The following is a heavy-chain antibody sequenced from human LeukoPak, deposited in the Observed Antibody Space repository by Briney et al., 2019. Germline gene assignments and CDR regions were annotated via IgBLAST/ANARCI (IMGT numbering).Heavy chain of an antibody. D-gene: IGHD1-26*01. CDR2: FDPEDGET. V-gene: IGHV1-24*01. J-gene: IGHJ4*02. Sequence: ASVKVSCKVSGYTLTELSMHWVRQAPGKGLEWMGGFDPEDGETIYAQKFQGRVTMTEDTSTDTAYMELSSLRSEDTAVYYCATGKGATPFNYFDYWGQGTLVTVSS. CDR3: ATGKGATPFNYFDY. CDR1: GYTLTELS.